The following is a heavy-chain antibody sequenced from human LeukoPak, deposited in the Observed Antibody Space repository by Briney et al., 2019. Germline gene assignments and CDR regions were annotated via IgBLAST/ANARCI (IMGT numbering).Heavy chain of an antibody. V-gene: IGHV4-39*01. J-gene: IGHJ4*02. D-gene: IGHD2-2*01. CDR1: GGSITSSNYC. CDR3: TRHGFGGDCSGSSCYLAY. CDR2: ICYSGST. Sequence: SETLSLTCTVSGGSITSSNYCGGGIRQPPGKGLEWIGSICYSGSTYSSGTTYYNPSLKSRVTISVDTSNNRFSLKLTSVTAADTAVYYCTRHGFGGDCSGSSCYLAYWGQGTLVTVSS.